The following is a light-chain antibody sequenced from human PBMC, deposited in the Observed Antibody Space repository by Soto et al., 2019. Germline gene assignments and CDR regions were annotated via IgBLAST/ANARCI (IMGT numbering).Light chain of an antibody. CDR1: QGISSY. Sequence: DIQLTQSPSLLSASVGDRVTITCRASQGISSYLAWYQQKPGKAPKLLIYAASTLQSGVPSRFSGSESGTEFTLTISSLQPEDFATHYCQQLNTYPFTFGGGTKVEIK. CDR2: AAS. CDR3: QQLNTYPFT. J-gene: IGKJ4*01. V-gene: IGKV1-9*01.